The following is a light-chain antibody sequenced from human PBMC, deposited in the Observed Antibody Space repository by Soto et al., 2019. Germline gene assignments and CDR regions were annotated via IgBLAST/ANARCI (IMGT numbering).Light chain of an antibody. CDR1: QRVSSNN. Sequence: EIVLTQSPGTLSLSPGERATLSCRASQRVSSNNLAWYQQRPGQAPRVVIYGASTRATGIPERFSGIGSGTDFTLTISRLESEDFAVYYCQQYGRSPFTFGPATKVDIK. CDR2: GAS. V-gene: IGKV3-20*01. CDR3: QQYGRSPFT. J-gene: IGKJ3*01.